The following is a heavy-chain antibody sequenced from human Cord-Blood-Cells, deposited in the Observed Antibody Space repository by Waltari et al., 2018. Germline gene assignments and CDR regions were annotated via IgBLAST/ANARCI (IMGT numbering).Heavy chain of an antibody. Sequence: QVQLQESGPGLVKPSETLSLTCTVSGGPNSSYYWSWIRQPPGKGLEWIGYIYYSGSTNYNPSLKSRVTISVDTSKNQFSLKLSSVTAADTAVYYCARLAAGYSGYDFDYWGQGTLVTVSS. CDR2: IYYSGST. CDR3: ARLAAGYSGYDFDY. D-gene: IGHD5-12*01. J-gene: IGHJ4*02. V-gene: IGHV4-59*01. CDR1: GGPNSSYY.